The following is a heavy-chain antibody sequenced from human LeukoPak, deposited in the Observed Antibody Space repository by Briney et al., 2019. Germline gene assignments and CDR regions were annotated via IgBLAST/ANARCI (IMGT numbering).Heavy chain of an antibody. V-gene: IGHV4-34*01. Sequence: ETLSLTCAVYGGSFSGYYWSWIRQPPGKGLEWIGEINHSGSTNYNPSLKSRVTISVDTSKNQFSLKLSSVSAADTAVYYCARQEGDWFDPWGQGTLVTVSS. CDR2: INHSGST. CDR1: GGSFSGYY. J-gene: IGHJ5*02. CDR3: ARQEGDWFDP.